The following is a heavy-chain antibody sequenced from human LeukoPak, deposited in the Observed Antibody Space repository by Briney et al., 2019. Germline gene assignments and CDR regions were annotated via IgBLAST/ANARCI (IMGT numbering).Heavy chain of an antibody. D-gene: IGHD3-9*01. CDR3: ARDLTGDFDY. Sequence: GGSLRLSCAASGFTVSSNYMSWVRQAPGKGLEWVSVIYSGGSTYYADSVKGRFTISRDNSKNTLYLQMNSLKAEDTAVYYCARDLTGDFDYWGQGTLVTVSS. CDR1: GFTVSSNY. V-gene: IGHV3-53*01. CDR2: IYSGGST. J-gene: IGHJ4*02.